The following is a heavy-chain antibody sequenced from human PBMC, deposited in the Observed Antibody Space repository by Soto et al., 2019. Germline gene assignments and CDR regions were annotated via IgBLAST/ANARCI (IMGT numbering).Heavy chain of an antibody. CDR2: INHSGST. J-gene: IGHJ4*02. D-gene: IGHD1-26*01. Sequence: SETLSLTCAVYGGSFSGYYWTWIRQPPGKGLEWIGEINHSGSTNYNPSLKSRVTISVDTSKNQFSLKLSSVTAADTAVYYCARDPRWELPYSFDYWGQGTLVTVS. CDR1: GGSFSGYY. CDR3: ARDPRWELPYSFDY. V-gene: IGHV4-34*01.